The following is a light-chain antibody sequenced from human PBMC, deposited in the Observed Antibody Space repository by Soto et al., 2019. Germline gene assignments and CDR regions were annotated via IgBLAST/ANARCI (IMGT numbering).Light chain of an antibody. Sequence: QSVLTQPPSASGSPGQSVTISCTGTSSDVGGYDYVSWYQQHPGKAPKLMIYEVTIRPSRVSDRFSGSKSGDTASLTVSGLHAEEEADYYCSSYTGGNPSYVFGTGTKLTVL. CDR1: SSDVGGYDY. V-gene: IGLV2-8*01. CDR2: EVT. J-gene: IGLJ1*01. CDR3: SSYTGGNPSYV.